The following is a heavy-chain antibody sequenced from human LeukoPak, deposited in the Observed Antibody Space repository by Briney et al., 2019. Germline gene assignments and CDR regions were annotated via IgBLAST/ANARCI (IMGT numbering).Heavy chain of an antibody. CDR1: GYTFTSYG. V-gene: IGHV1-18*01. D-gene: IGHD3-3*01. CDR3: ARGGYYDFWSGYYTAYYFDY. J-gene: IGHJ4*02. CDR2: ISAYNGNT. Sequence: VASVKVSCKASGYTFTSYGISWVRQAPGQGLEWMGWISAYNGNTNYAQRLQGRVTMTTDTSTSTAYMEPRSLRSDDTAVYYCARGGYYDFWSGYYTAYYFDYWGQGTLVTVSS.